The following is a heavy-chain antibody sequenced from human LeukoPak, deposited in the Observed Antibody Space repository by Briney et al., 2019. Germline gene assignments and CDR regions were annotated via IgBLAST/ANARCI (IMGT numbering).Heavy chain of an antibody. CDR2: INSNTGNP. V-gene: IGHV7-4-1*02. J-gene: IGHJ4*02. CDR1: GYIFTRYA. Sequence: ASVKVSFKASGYIFTRYAMNWVRQAPGQGLEWMGWINSNTGNPTYAQGFTGRFVFSLDTSVNTAYLQISSLKADDTAVYYCARDSDTAMVKFDYWGQGTLVTVSS. D-gene: IGHD5-18*01. CDR3: ARDSDTAMVKFDY.